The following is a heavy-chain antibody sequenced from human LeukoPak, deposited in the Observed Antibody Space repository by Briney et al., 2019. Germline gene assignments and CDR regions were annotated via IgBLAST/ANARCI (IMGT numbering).Heavy chain of an antibody. J-gene: IGHJ4*02. Sequence: GGSLRLSCAASGFTFAEYTMHWVRQAPGKGLEWVSLISWNGARIHYGDSVKGRFTISRDNSKNSLYLQINSLRTEDTALYYCVKDLVAASENVRGWYPMDYWGQGTLVTVSS. CDR2: ISWNGARI. V-gene: IGHV3-43*01. CDR1: GFTFAEYT. D-gene: IGHD6-19*01. CDR3: VKDLVAASENVRGWYPMDY.